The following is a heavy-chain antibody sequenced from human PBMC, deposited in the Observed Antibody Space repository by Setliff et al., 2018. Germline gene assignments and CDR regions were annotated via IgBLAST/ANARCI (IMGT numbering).Heavy chain of an antibody. D-gene: IGHD3-10*01. CDR2: TYASGAT. Sequence: PGGSLRLSCAASGFVVSNNEMSWVRQAPEKGLEWVSVTYASGATNYADSVKGRFTISRDNSKNTLYLQMNSLRAEDTAVYYCRLWFEETLRDYWGKGTLVTVSS. CDR1: GFVVSNNE. V-gene: IGHV3-53*01. J-gene: IGHJ4*02. CDR3: RLWFEETLRDY.